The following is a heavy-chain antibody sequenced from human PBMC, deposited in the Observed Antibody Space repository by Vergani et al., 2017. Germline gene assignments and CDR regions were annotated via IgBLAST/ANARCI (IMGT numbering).Heavy chain of an antibody. D-gene: IGHD6-19*01. CDR1: GLTFRRTA. J-gene: IGHJ5*02. CDR3: AKEDEGPGVRPVAQMT. Sequence: EVQLLESGGGLVQPGGSLRLSCAASGLTFRRTAMSGVRQAPGKGLEWVSAISGSGGSTYYADSVKGRFTISRDNSKNTLYLQMNSLRAEDQAVYYCAKEDEGPGVRPVAQMTWGQGTLVTVSS. CDR2: ISGSGGST. V-gene: IGHV3-23*01.